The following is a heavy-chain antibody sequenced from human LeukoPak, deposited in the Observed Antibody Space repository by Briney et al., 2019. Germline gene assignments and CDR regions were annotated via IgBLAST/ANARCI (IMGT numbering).Heavy chain of an antibody. CDR3: AKGMPGSSSFDY. J-gene: IGHJ4*02. D-gene: IGHD3-10*01. Sequence: PGRSLRPSCAASGFTFDDYAMHWVRQAPGKGLERVSGISWNSGSIGYADSVKGRFTISRDNAKNSLYLQMNSLRAEDTALYYCAKGMPGSSSFDYWGQGTLVTVSS. CDR1: GFTFDDYA. CDR2: ISWNSGSI. V-gene: IGHV3-9*01.